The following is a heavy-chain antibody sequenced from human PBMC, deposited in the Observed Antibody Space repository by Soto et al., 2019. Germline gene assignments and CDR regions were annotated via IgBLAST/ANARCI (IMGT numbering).Heavy chain of an antibody. CDR1: GYTFTSYA. J-gene: IGHJ4*02. D-gene: IGHD2-15*01. Sequence: QVNLVQSGAEVKKPGASVKVSCKASGYTFTSYAIHWVRQAPGQRLEGMGWINAGNCNTEYSQKFQGRVTITGDTSASTAYMELSSVRSDGTAVDYCAAWSAATRTLGAGLTYWGQGTVVTVSS. CDR2: INAGNCNT. V-gene: IGHV1-3*01. CDR3: AAWSAATRTLGAGLTY.